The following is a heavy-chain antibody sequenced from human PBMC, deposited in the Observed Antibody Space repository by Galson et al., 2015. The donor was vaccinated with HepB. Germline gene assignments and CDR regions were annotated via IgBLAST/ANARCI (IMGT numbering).Heavy chain of an antibody. CDR3: ARSPGDYWYFDL. CDR1: GYTFTSYY. V-gene: IGHV1-46*03. Sequence: SVKVSCKASGYTFTSYYMHWVRQAPGQGLEWLGVINPSSGSTTYAQRFQGRVTMTRDTSTSTVYMELSSLRSEDTAVYYCARSPGDYWYFDLWGRGTLVTVSS. CDR2: INPSSGST. J-gene: IGHJ2*01.